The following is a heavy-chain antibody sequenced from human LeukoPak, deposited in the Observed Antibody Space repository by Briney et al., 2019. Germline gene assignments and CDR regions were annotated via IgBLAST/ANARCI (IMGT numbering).Heavy chain of an antibody. CDR2: IYYSGTT. V-gene: IGHV4-39*01. Sequence: SETLSLTCTVSGGPVSSSGYYWGWIRQPPGKGLEWIGSIYYSGTTYYNPSLKSRVTISVDTSKNQFSLKLTSVTAADTAVYYCAKMGSANFDYWGQGTLVTVSS. CDR1: GGPVSSSGYY. D-gene: IGHD1-26*01. J-gene: IGHJ4*02. CDR3: AKMGSANFDY.